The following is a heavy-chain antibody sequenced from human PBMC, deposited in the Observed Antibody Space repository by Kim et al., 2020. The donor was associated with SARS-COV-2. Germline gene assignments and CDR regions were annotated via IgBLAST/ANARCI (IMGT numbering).Heavy chain of an antibody. J-gene: IGHJ1*01. CDR3: ATYYGGNSAYFQH. Sequence: SETLSLTCTVSGGSISSYYWSWIRQPPWKGLEWIGYIYYSGSTNYNPSLKSRVTISVDTSKNQFSLKLSSVTAADTAVYYCATYYGGNSAYFQHWGQGTLVTVSS. V-gene: IGHV4-59*08. D-gene: IGHD4-17*01. CDR2: IYYSGST. CDR1: GGSISSYY.